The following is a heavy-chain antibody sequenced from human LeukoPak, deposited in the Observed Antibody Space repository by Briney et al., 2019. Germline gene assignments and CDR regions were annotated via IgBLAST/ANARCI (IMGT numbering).Heavy chain of an antibody. J-gene: IGHJ4*02. CDR3: VKTIAVAGNFDS. Sequence: GGSLRLSCSASGXTFSTYAMHWVRQAPGKGLEYVSAINSNGGSTYYADSVKGRFTISRDNTKNTLYLQMSSLRAEDTAVYYCVKTIAVAGNFDSWGQGTLVTVSS. CDR1: GXTFSTYA. CDR2: INSNGGST. V-gene: IGHV3-64D*09. D-gene: IGHD6-19*01.